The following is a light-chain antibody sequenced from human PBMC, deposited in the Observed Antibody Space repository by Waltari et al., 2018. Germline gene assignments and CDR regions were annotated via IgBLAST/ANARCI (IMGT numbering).Light chain of an antibody. Sequence: EIVMTQSPAIMSVSPGERVTLSCRASQRVSNYLAWYQQVPGQAPRLLIYGAHTRATGVPDRFSGSGSGTDFTLIVSSLQSEDFGVYYCQQYIDWSQYTFGQGTKLEIK. CDR3: QQYIDWSQYT. V-gene: IGKV3-15*01. CDR2: GAH. CDR1: QRVSNY. J-gene: IGKJ2*01.